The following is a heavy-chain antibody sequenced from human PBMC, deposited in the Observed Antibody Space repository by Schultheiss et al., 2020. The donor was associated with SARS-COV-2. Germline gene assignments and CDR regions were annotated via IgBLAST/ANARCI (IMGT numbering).Heavy chain of an antibody. Sequence: SETLSLTCAVYGGSFSGYYWSWIRQPPGKGLEWIGEINHSGSTNYSPSLKSRANISVHTSKNQFSLKLSSVTAADTAVYYCASRGYSWSLVPYGMDVWGQGTTVTVSS. CDR3: ASRGYSWSLVPYGMDV. J-gene: IGHJ6*02. D-gene: IGHD5-18*01. V-gene: IGHV4-34*01. CDR1: GGSFSGYY. CDR2: INHSGST.